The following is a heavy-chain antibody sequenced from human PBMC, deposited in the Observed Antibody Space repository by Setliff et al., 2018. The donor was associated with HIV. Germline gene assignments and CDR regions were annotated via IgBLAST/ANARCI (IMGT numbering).Heavy chain of an antibody. V-gene: IGHV3-30*02. D-gene: IGHD1-1*01. CDR3: VRSTGPYY. J-gene: IGHJ4*02. CDR2: IRHDGINE. Sequence: GGSLRLSCAASGFTFSSYGMHWVRQAPGKGLEWVTFIRHDGINEDYRDSVKGRFSVSRDNSMNTVFLQMNSLRAEDTALDYCVRSTGPYYWGQGTLVTVSS. CDR1: GFTFSSYG.